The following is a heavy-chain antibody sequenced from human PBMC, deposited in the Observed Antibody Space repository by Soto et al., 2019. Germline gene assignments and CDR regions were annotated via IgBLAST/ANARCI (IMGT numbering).Heavy chain of an antibody. CDR3: ARALILTGYYIHDAFDI. CDR1: GGSITSYC. CDR2: IYYSGST. J-gene: IGHJ3*02. Sequence: QVQLQESGPGLVKPSETLSLTCTLSGGSITSYCWRCIRQPPGKGLEWIGYIYYSGSTNYNPSLKSRVTISVDTSENQFSLKLSSVTAADTTMYYCARALILTGYYIHDAFDIWGQGTMVTVSS. D-gene: IGHD3-9*01. V-gene: IGHV4-59*01.